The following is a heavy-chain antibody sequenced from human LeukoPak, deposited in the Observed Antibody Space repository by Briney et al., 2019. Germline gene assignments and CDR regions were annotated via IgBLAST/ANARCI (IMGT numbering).Heavy chain of an antibody. CDR3: ARLIGQKWLLGAFDI. Sequence: SQTLSLTCTVSGGSISSGSYYWSWIRPPAGKGLEGIGRIYTSGRTNYNPSRKSRVTISVDTTKNQFSLKLSSVTAADTAVYYCARLIGQKWLLGAFDIWGQGTMVTVSS. CDR1: GGSISSGSYY. V-gene: IGHV4-61*02. CDR2: IYTSGRT. J-gene: IGHJ3*02. D-gene: IGHD3-22*01.